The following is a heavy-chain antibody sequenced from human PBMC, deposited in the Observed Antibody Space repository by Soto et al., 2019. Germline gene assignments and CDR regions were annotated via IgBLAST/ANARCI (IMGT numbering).Heavy chain of an antibody. J-gene: IGHJ6*03. Sequence: GGSLILSCAASGFTFSSYAMSWVRQAPGKGLEWVSAISGSGGSTYYADSVKGRFTISRDNSKNTLYLQMNSLRAEDTAVYYCAGGDNSVTSYYYYYMDVWGKGTTVTVSS. CDR3: AGGDNSVTSYYYYYMDV. CDR2: ISGSGGST. V-gene: IGHV3-23*01. D-gene: IGHD6-25*01. CDR1: GFTFSSYA.